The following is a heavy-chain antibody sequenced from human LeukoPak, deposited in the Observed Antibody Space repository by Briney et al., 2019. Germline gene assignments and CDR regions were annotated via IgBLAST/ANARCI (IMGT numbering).Heavy chain of an antibody. D-gene: IGHD3-22*01. Sequence: GGSLRLSCAASGFTFSNYGMHWVRQAPGKGLGWVAVIWYDGSNKNYADSVKGRFTISRDNSKNTLYLQMNSLRAEDTAVYYCARHDSSGYFHYWGQGTLVTVSS. V-gene: IGHV3-33*01. CDR3: ARHDSSGYFHY. CDR1: GFTFSNYG. CDR2: IWYDGSNK. J-gene: IGHJ4*02.